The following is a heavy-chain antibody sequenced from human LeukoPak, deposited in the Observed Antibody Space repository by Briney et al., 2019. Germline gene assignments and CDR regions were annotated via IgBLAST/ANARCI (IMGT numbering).Heavy chain of an antibody. Sequence: PSETLSLTCTVSGASINSHYWSWIRQPAGKGLEWIGRIYFSRSTNYNSSLQSRVTMSVDTSKSQFSLKLSSVTAADTAVYYCARALNPLPGTYYFDYWGQGTLVTVSS. CDR3: ARALNPLPGTYYFDY. J-gene: IGHJ4*02. V-gene: IGHV4-4*07. D-gene: IGHD2-15*01. CDR2: IYFSRST. CDR1: GASINSHY.